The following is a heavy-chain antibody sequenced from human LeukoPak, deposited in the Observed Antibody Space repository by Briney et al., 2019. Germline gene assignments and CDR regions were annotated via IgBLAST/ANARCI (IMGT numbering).Heavy chain of an antibody. J-gene: IGHJ6*03. CDR3: ARVRSDSHYDFWSGYYYMDV. Sequence: GGSLRLSCAASGFTFSSYSMNWVRQAPGKGLEWVSSISSSSSYIYYADSVKGRFTISRDNAKNSLYLQMNSLRAEDTAVYYCARVRSDSHYDFWSGYYYMDVWGKGTTVAVSS. CDR2: ISSSSSYI. CDR1: GFTFSSYS. V-gene: IGHV3-21*01. D-gene: IGHD3-3*01.